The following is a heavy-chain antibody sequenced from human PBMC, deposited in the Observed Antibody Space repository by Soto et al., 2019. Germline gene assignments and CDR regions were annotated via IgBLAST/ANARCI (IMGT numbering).Heavy chain of an antibody. CDR3: ARAYYDFWSGYYYYYYMDV. J-gene: IGHJ6*03. V-gene: IGHV3-66*01. Sequence: EVQLVESGGGLVQPGGSLRLSCAASGFTVSSNYMSWVRQAPGKGLEWVSVIYSGGSTYYADSVKGRFTISRDNSTNTLYLQMNSLRAEDTAVYYCARAYYDFWSGYYYYYYMDVWVKGTTVTVS. D-gene: IGHD3-3*01. CDR2: IYSGGST. CDR1: GFTVSSNY.